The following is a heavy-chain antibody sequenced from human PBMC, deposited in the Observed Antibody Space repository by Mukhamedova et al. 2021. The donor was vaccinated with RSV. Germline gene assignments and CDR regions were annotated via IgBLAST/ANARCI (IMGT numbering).Heavy chain of an antibody. J-gene: IGHJ4*02. CDR3: TRSSARFAKFDY. V-gene: IGHV3-49*02. Sequence: GKGRFTISRDDSKSIAYLQMNSLKTEDTAVYFCTRSSARFAKFDYWGQGTLVTVSS. D-gene: IGHD3-3*01.